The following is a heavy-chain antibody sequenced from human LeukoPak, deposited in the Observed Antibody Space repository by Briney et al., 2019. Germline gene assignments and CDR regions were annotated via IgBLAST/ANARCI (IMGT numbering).Heavy chain of an antibody. CDR1: GFAFSTFW. V-gene: IGHV3-7*01. CDR2: IQQAGSEE. Sequence: GGSLRLSCAASGFAFSTFWMSWVRQAPGKGLEWVANIQQAGSEEYYVDSVKGRFTISRDNAKNSVYLQMNSLRAEDTAVYYCARDSPYSDYLIGGAFNIWGQGTMVTVSS. J-gene: IGHJ3*02. CDR3: ARDSPYSDYLIGGAFNI. D-gene: IGHD4-11*01.